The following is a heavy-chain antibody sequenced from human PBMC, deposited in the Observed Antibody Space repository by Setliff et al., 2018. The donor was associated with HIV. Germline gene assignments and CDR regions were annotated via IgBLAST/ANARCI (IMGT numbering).Heavy chain of an antibody. CDR1: GGSISGHH. V-gene: IGHV4-59*11. J-gene: IGHJ6*03. CDR3: ARVTYFDFWSSYPHYYMDV. CDR2: IHSSGGS. D-gene: IGHD3-3*01. Sequence: LSLTCTVSGGSISGHHWSWIRQSPGKGLEWIGNIHSSGGSNYNTSLKNRLTMLLHMSKNQFSLRLKSVTAADTALYFCARVTYFDFWSSYPHYYMDVWGKGTTVTVS.